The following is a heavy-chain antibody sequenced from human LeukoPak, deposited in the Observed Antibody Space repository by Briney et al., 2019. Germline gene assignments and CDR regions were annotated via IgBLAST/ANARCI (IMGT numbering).Heavy chain of an antibody. CDR2: IYYSGST. V-gene: IGHV4-59*01. D-gene: IGHD3-3*01. CDR3: ASFTYYDFWSGYYSAFDI. J-gene: IGHJ3*02. CDR1: GGSISSYY. Sequence: SETLSLTCTVSGGSISSYYWSWIRQPPGKGLEWIGYIYYSGSTNYNPSLKSRVTISVDTSKNQFSLKLSSVTAADTAVYYCASFTYYDFWSGYYSAFDIWGQGTMVTVSS.